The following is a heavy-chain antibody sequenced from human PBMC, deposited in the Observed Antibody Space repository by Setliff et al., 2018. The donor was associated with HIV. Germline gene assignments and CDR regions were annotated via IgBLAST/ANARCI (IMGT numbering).Heavy chain of an antibody. CDR2: VYTTGST. D-gene: IGHD4-4*01. CDR1: SGSINSGSYY. Sequence: SETLSLTCIVSSGSINSGSYYWSWVRQPAGKGLEWIGRVYTTGSTNYNPSLKSRVAISGDTSKNRFSLNLTSVTAADTAIYFCARVGGKGYSNFLDSWGQGALVTVSS. CDR3: ARVGGKGYSNFLDS. V-gene: IGHV4-61*02. J-gene: IGHJ4*02.